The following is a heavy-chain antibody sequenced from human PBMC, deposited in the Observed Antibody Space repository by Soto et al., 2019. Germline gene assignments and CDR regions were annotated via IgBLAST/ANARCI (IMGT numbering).Heavy chain of an antibody. V-gene: IGHV1-69*01. D-gene: IGHD3-22*01. CDR2: VIPIFGTA. Sequence: QVLEWMGGVIPIFGTANYAQKFQGRVTITADESTSTAYMELSSLRSEDTAVYYCARAPGNYYDSSGYYSEGVYFFDYSGLGTLVSVFS. J-gene: IGHJ4*02. CDR3: ARAPGNYYDSSGYYSEGVYFFDY.